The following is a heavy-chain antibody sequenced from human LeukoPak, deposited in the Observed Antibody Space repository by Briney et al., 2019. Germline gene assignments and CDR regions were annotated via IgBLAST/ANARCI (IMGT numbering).Heavy chain of an antibody. J-gene: IGHJ4*02. V-gene: IGHV3-23*01. CDR2: ISGSGGST. Sequence: GGSLRLSCAASGFTFSSYAMSWVRQAPGKGLEWVSAISGSGGSTYYADSVKGRFTISRDNSKNTLYLQMNSLRAEDTAVYYCAKDSTTYYYGSGSDYWGREPWSPSPQ. D-gene: IGHD3-10*01. CDR1: GFTFSSYA. CDR3: AKDSTTYYYGSGSDY.